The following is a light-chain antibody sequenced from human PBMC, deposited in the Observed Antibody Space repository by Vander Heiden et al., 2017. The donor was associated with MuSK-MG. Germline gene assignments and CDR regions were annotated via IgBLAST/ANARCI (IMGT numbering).Light chain of an antibody. V-gene: IGLV3-21*02. Sequence: SYVLSQAPSVSVAPGQTARIPCGGDNIGKKSVHWYQQRPGQAPVLVLYGDFNRPSGVPGRFSGSNSGNTATLTISGVEAGDEADYYCQLWDSSSDRYVFGTGTKVTVL. J-gene: IGLJ1*01. CDR2: GDF. CDR3: QLWDSSSDRYV. CDR1: NIGKKS.